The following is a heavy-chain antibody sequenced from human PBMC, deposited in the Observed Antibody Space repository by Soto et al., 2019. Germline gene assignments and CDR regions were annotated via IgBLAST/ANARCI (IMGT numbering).Heavy chain of an antibody. CDR2: VSYDGNVK. CDR3: AKERTAKAAAEFDY. V-gene: IGHV3-30*18. J-gene: IGHJ4*02. D-gene: IGHD6-25*01. CDR1: GFTFSNYG. Sequence: GGSLRLPCAASGFTFSNYGMQWVRQAPGKGLEWVAVVSYDGNVKFYADSVKGRFTISRDNSKNTLYLQMNSLRTEDTAIYYCAKERTAKAAAEFDYWGQGTLVTVSS.